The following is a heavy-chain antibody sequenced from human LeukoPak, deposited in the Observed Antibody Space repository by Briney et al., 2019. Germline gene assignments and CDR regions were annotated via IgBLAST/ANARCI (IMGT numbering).Heavy chain of an antibody. V-gene: IGHV3-30-3*01. CDR1: GFTFSSYA. Sequence: GGSLRLSCAASGFTFSSYAMHWVRQAPGKGLEWVAVIPYDGSNKYYADSVKGRFTISRDNSKNTLYLQMNSLRAEDTAVYYCARDTRYYLDYWGQGTLVTVSS. CDR2: IPYDGSNK. CDR3: ARDTRYYLDY. D-gene: IGHD1-1*01. J-gene: IGHJ4*02.